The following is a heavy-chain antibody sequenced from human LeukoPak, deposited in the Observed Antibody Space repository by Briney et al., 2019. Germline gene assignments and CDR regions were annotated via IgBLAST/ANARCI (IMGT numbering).Heavy chain of an antibody. CDR2: INSDGSST. D-gene: IGHD2-2*01. Sequence: GGSLRLSCAASGFTFSSYWMHWVRQAPGKGLVRVSRINSDGSSTSYADSVKGRFTISRDNAKNTLYLQMNSLRAEDTAVYYCARDQMAYCSSTSCYDDGMDVWGKGTTVTVSS. J-gene: IGHJ6*04. V-gene: IGHV3-74*01. CDR1: GFTFSSYW. CDR3: ARDQMAYCSSTSCYDDGMDV.